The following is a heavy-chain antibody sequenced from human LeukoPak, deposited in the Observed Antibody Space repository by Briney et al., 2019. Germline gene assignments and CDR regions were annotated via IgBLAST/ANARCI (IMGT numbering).Heavy chain of an antibody. V-gene: IGHV3-21*01. D-gene: IGHD3-10*01. CDR1: GFTFSSYA. CDR2: ISSSSSYI. Sequence: GGSLRLSCAASGFTFSSYAMHWVRQAPGKGLEWVSSISSSSSYIYYADSVKGRFTISRDNAKNSLYLQMNSLRAEDTAVYYCARTGSSGSYYHNWFDPWGQGTLVTVSS. J-gene: IGHJ5*02. CDR3: ARTGSSGSYYHNWFDP.